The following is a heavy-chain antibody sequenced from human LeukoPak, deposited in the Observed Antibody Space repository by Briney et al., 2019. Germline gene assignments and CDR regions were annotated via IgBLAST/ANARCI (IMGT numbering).Heavy chain of an antibody. Sequence: ASVKVSCKASGYTFTSYDINWVRQATGQGLEWMGWMNPNSGNTGYAQKFQGRVTMTRNTSISTAYMELSSLRSEDTAVYYCSRSVSYYTYYYYYYMDVWGKGTTVTISS. CDR1: GYTFTSYD. CDR3: SRSVSYYTYYYYYYMDV. CDR2: MNPNSGNT. V-gene: IGHV1-8*01. J-gene: IGHJ6*03. D-gene: IGHD3-10*01.